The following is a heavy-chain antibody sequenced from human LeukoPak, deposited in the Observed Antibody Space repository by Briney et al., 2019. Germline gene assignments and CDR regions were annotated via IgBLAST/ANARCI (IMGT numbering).Heavy chain of an antibody. V-gene: IGHV4-61*08. CDR3: ARGIPIVGPTNWFDP. J-gene: IGHJ5*02. Sequence: SGPTLVNPTQTLTLTCTFSGFSLSTSGMCVSWIRQPPGKGLEWIGYIYYSGSTKYNPSLKSRVTISVDTSKNQFSLKLSSVTAADTAVYYCARGIPIVGPTNWFDPWGQGTLVTVSS. D-gene: IGHD1-26*01. CDR2: IYYSGST. CDR1: GFSLSTSGMC.